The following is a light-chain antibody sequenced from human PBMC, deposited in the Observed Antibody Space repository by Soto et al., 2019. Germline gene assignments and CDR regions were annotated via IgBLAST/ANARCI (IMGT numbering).Light chain of an antibody. V-gene: IGKV3-11*01. CDR2: DVS. Sequence: EIMLKQSPATLSLSPGKIATLSCRVSQNIGRYLAWYQQTPGQVPRLLIYDVSDRATGIPARFSGSGSGTDFTLTISSLEAGDFAVYYCQQRMSWPLAFGGGTKVESK. CDR1: QNIGRY. J-gene: IGKJ4*01. CDR3: QQRMSWPLA.